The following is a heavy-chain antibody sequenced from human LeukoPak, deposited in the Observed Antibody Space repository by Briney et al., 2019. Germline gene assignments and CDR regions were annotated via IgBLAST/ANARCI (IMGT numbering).Heavy chain of an antibody. CDR1: GFTFNSYW. CDR3: ARDRGFYDSSPPD. V-gene: IGHV3-7*03. J-gene: IGHJ4*02. CDR2: VKQDGSEK. Sequence: GGSLRLSCAASGFTFNSYWMTWVRQAPGKGLEWVANVKQDGSEKYYVDSVKGRFTIARDNSKNTLYLQMSSLRAEDTAVYYCARDRGFYDSSPPDWGQGTLVTVSS. D-gene: IGHD3-22*01.